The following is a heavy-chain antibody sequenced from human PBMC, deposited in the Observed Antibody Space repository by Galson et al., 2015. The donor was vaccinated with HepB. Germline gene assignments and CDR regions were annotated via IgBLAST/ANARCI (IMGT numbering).Heavy chain of an antibody. CDR1: GYNFITYG. CDR2: VSAYYGDT. Sequence: SVKVSCKASGYNFITYGISWVRQAPGQGLEWMGWVSAYYGDTKVVQSVEGRVALTTDTSTATAYMELRSLRHDDTAVSYCARTRGYGVSRYPRGALDIWGQGTTVIVSS. CDR3: ARTRGYGVSRYPRGALDI. V-gene: IGHV1-18*01. D-gene: IGHD2-8*01. J-gene: IGHJ6*02.